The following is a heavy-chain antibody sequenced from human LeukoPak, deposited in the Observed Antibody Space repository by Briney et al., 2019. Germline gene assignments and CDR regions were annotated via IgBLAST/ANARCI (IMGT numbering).Heavy chain of an antibody. CDR1: GFTFDDYV. Sequence: GGSLRLSCAASGFTFDDYVMHWVRQAPGKGLEWVAVISYDGSNKYYADSVKGRFTISRDNSKNTLYLQMNSLRAEDTAVYYCAKVTAMIVVVGPNDAFDIWGQGTMVTVSS. J-gene: IGHJ3*02. D-gene: IGHD3-22*01. CDR2: ISYDGSNK. V-gene: IGHV3-30*18. CDR3: AKVTAMIVVVGPNDAFDI.